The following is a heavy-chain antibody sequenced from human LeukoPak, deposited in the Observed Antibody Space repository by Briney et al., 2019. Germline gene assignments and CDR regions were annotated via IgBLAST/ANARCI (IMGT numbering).Heavy chain of an antibody. V-gene: IGHV4-30-2*01. Sequence: SETLSLTCTVSGGSISSGGYYWSWIRQPPGKGLEWIGYIYHSGSTYYNPSLKSRVTISVDRSKNQFSLKLSSVTAADTAVYHCARDRLWFGEFDAFDIWGQGTMVTVSS. CDR2: IYHSGST. CDR3: ARDRLWFGEFDAFDI. J-gene: IGHJ3*02. D-gene: IGHD3-10*01. CDR1: GGSISSGGYY.